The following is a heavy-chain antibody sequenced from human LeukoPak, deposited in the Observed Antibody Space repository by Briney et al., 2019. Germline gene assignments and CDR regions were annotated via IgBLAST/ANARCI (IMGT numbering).Heavy chain of an antibody. CDR1: GFTFSDYY. CDR2: ISSSGSTI. J-gene: IGHJ4*02. V-gene: IGHV3-11*04. Sequence: GGSLRLSCAASGFTFSDYYMSWIRQAPGKGLDWVSYISSSGSTICYADSVKGRFTISRDNAKNSLYLQMNSLRAEDTAVYYCAHYMVRGVSGREGGQGTLVTVSS. CDR3: AHYMVRGVSGRE. D-gene: IGHD3-10*01.